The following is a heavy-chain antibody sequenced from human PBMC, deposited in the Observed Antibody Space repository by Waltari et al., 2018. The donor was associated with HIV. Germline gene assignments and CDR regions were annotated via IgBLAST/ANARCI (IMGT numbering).Heavy chain of an antibody. CDR2: LSPNSGKT. D-gene: IGHD2-15*01. J-gene: IGHJ1*01. V-gene: IGHV1-8*01. CDR3: VTLYKQSPLYSNF. CDR1: GYNFTAYD. Sequence: QVQLVQSAAEVKEPGASVTVSCKGFGYNFTAYDIGWVRQAPGHGLEWMGWLSPNSGKTGYPPQFQGRVTMTRDISISTAYMKLGSLRDDDTAVYYCVTLYKQSPLYSNFWGQGTLVTVSP.